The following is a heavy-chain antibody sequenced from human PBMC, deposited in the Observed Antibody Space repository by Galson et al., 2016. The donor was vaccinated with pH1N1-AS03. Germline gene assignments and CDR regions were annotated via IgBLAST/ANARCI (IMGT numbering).Heavy chain of an antibody. Sequence: SLRLSCAASGFTFSSHGMRWVRQTPGKGLEWVAVIWHDGSEKYYADSVKGRFTISRDNSKNTLYLQMNSLRAEDTAVYYCASDRHYYDYIWGTYRYDWYFDLWGRGTLVTVSS. J-gene: IGHJ2*01. CDR2: IWHDGSEK. CDR1: GFTFSSHG. D-gene: IGHD3-16*02. V-gene: IGHV3-33*01. CDR3: ASDRHYYDYIWGTYRYDWYFDL.